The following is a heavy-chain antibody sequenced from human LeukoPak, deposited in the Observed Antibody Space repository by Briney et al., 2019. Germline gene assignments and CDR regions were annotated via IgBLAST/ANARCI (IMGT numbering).Heavy chain of an antibody. D-gene: IGHD1-1*01. CDR2: IYYSGST. J-gene: IGHJ3*02. CDR1: GGSIRTYY. V-gene: IGHV4-59*08. CDR3: AVNLTRHTFDI. Sequence: SETLSLTCTASGGSIRTYYWSWIRQSPGKGLEWIGSIYYSGSTNYNPSLKSRATISVGTSKNQFSLELSSVTAADTAVYYCAVNLTRHTFDIWGQGTMVTVSS.